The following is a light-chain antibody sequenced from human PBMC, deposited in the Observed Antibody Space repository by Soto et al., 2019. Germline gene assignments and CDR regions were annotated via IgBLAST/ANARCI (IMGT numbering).Light chain of an antibody. Sequence: DVQMTQTPSSLSASVGDRVILTCRASQSIGNWLAWYQQKPGKAPKLLIYKASSLESGVPSRFSGSGSGTEFTLTISSLQPDDIATYYCQQCHRYLTFGQGTKVDIK. V-gene: IGKV1-5*03. J-gene: IGKJ1*01. CDR1: QSIGNW. CDR3: QQCHRYLT. CDR2: KAS.